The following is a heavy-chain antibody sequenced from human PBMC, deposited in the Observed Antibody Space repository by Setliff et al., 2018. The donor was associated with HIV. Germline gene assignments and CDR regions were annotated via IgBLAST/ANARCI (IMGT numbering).Heavy chain of an antibody. J-gene: IGHJ6*02. D-gene: IGHD3-3*01. Sequence: SETLSLTCTVSGGSISSYYWSWIRQPPGKGLEWIGYIYYSGSTNYNPSLKSRVTISVDTSKNQFSLKLSSVIAADTAVYYCTRIFGDQGYYYGMDVWGQGTTGTVS. CDR1: GGSISSYY. CDR3: TRIFGDQGYYYGMDV. CDR2: IYYSGST. V-gene: IGHV4-59*01.